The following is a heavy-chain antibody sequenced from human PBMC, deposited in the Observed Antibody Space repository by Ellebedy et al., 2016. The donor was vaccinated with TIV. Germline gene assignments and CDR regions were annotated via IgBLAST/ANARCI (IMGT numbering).Heavy chain of an antibody. V-gene: IGHV1-69*13. D-gene: IGHD2-15*01. CDR3: ARDRVVSNWFDP. CDR2: IIPMFGTA. Sequence: AASVKVSCKASGGTFSSHSINWVRQAPGQGLEWMGGIIPMFGTANYAQKFRGRVTITADESTSTAYMELSSLGSEATAVYYCARDRVVSNWFDPWGQGTLVTVSS. CDR1: GGTFSSHS. J-gene: IGHJ5*02.